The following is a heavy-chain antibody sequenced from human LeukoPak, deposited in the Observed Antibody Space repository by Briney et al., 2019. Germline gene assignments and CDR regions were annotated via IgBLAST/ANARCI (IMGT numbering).Heavy chain of an antibody. Sequence: GGSLRLSCVGSGFTVSSSFMSWVRQAPGKGLEWVALISYDGFNKDYADSVKGRFTISRDNSKNTLYLQMNSLRPEDTAVYYCARSFGGSYPHFDYWGQGTLVTVSS. V-gene: IGHV3-30-3*01. CDR2: ISYDGFNK. D-gene: IGHD1-26*01. CDR3: ARSFGGSYPHFDY. CDR1: GFTVSSSF. J-gene: IGHJ4*02.